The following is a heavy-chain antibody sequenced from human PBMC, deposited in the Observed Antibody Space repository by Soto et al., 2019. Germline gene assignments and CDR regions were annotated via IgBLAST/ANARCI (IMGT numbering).Heavy chain of an antibody. CDR2: ISINGQGI. Sequence: GGCLRLSCAASGFTFSSYAMRWVRPAPGKGLEWVSAISINGQGIYYADSVRGRFTISRDTSRNTVFLHMDSLRAEDTAVYYCAKDRAYPRDYFHHWGQGTLVNVSS. J-gene: IGHJ4*02. CDR1: GFTFSSYA. CDR3: AKDRAYPRDYFHH. V-gene: IGHV3-23*01.